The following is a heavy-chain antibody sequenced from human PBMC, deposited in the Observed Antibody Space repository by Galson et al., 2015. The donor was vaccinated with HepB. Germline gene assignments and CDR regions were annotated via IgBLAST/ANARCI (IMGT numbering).Heavy chain of an antibody. Sequence: SLRLSCAASGFTFSSYAMHWVRQAPGKGLEWVAVTSHDGDNRFYADSVKGRFTISRDNSKNTLYLQMNSLRVEDTAVYYCARGPEYCSSTSCYRITYWGQGTLVTVSS. J-gene: IGHJ4*02. CDR3: ARGPEYCSSTSCYRITY. CDR2: TSHDGDNR. CDR1: GFTFSSYA. V-gene: IGHV3-30*04. D-gene: IGHD2-2*01.